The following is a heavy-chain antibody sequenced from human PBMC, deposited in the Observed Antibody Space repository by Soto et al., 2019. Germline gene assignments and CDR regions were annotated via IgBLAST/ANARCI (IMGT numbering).Heavy chain of an antibody. D-gene: IGHD3-16*02. J-gene: IGHJ3*02. CDR1: SGSISSSNW. V-gene: IGHV4-4*02. Sequence: QVQLQESGPGLMKPSGTLSLTCAVSSGSISSSNWWSWVRQPPGKGLEWIGEIYHSGSTNYNPSLKSRVTLSVDKSKSPFPLKLSSVPAADTAVYYCARSRLYDYIWGSYPPQGACDIWGQGTMVTVSS. CDR3: ARSRLYDYIWGSYPPQGACDI. CDR2: IYHSGST.